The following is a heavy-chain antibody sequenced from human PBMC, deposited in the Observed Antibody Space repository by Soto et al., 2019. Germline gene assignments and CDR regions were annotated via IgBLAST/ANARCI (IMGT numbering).Heavy chain of an antibody. CDR1: GFNFITYS. J-gene: IGHJ4*02. D-gene: IGHD3-22*01. CDR2: ISSSAIYI. Sequence: EVQLVESGGGLVKPGGSLRLSCAASGFNFITYSMSWVRQAPGKGLEWVASISSSAIYIDYADSVKGRFTISRDNAKNSLFLKMNSQRSEDTATDYCVRDGLDYYDTERLYFDIWGQGTLVTVSS. V-gene: IGHV3-21*06. CDR3: VRDGLDYYDTERLYFDI.